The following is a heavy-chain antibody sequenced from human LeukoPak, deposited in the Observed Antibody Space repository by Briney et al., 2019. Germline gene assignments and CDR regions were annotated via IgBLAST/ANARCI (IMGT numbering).Heavy chain of an antibody. CDR2: IYLSGST. J-gene: IGHJ4*02. Sequence: GSLRLSCAASGFTFSNAWMSWIRQAPGKGLEWIGEIYLSGSTNYNPSLKSRVTISVDTSKNQFSLKLSSVTAADTAVYYCARDDPETAEGDCYDSSGYFDYWGQGTLVTVSS. V-gene: IGHV4-4*02. CDR1: GFTFSNAW. D-gene: IGHD3-22*01. CDR3: ARDDPETAEGDCYDSSGYFDY.